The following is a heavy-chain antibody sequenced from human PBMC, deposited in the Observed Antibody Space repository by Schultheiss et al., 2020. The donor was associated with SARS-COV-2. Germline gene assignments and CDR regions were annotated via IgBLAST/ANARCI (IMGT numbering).Heavy chain of an antibody. D-gene: IGHD2-2*01. V-gene: IGHV3-23*01. J-gene: IGHJ5*02. Sequence: GGSLRLSCAASGFTFSSYWMHWVRQAPGKGLVWVSAISGSGGSTYYADSVKGRFTISRDNSKNTLYLQMNSLRAEDTAVYYCARRGSTSHVSQRWFDPWGQGTLVTVSS. CDR3: ARRGSTSHVSQRWFDP. CDR2: ISGSGGST. CDR1: GFTFSSYW.